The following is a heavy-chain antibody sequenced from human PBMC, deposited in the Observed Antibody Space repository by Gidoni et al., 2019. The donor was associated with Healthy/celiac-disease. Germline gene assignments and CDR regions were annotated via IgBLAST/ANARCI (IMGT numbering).Heavy chain of an antibody. CDR3: AREGRGGLDY. J-gene: IGHJ4*02. D-gene: IGHD2-15*01. V-gene: IGHV4-31*03. CDR2: IYYSGST. CDR1: GGAISSGGYY. Sequence: QVQLQESGPGLVKPSPTLSLTCTVSGGAISSGGYYWSWIRPHPGKGLEWIGYIYYSGSTYYNPSLKSRVTISVDTSKNQFSLKLSSVTAADTAVYYCAREGRGGLDYWGQGTLVTVSS.